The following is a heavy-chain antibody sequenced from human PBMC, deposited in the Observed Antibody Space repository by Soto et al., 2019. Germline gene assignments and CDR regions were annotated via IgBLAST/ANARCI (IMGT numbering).Heavy chain of an antibody. Sequence: RGALLVSCAAPAFTSSCYSIDWVRQAPGRGLESVAVVSFDGSTKRYADSVKGRFTVSIDNSKNALYLQMNSLRAEDTAVYFCAQVKDIQRAAPPYFDDWGQGTMVTVSS. CDR1: AFTSSCYS. D-gene: IGHD6-25*01. CDR2: VSFDGSTK. V-gene: IGHV3-30*18. J-gene: IGHJ4*02. CDR3: AQVKDIQRAAPPYFDD.